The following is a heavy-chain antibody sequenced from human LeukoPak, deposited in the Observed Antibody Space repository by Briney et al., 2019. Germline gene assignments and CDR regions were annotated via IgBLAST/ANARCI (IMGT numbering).Heavy chain of an antibody. CDR3: ASGLIAAAGTRSDY. CDR1: GYTFTSYY. D-gene: IGHD6-13*01. CDR2: INTNTGNP. Sequence: ASVKVSCKTSGYTFTSYYMHWVRQAPGQGLEWMGWINTNTGNPTYAQGFTGRFVFSLDTSVSTAYLQISSLKAEDTAVYYCASGLIAAAGTRSDYWGQGTLVTVSS. J-gene: IGHJ4*02. V-gene: IGHV7-4-1*02.